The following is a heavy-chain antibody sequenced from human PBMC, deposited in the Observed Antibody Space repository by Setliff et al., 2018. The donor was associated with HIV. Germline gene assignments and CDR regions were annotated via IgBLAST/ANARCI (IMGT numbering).Heavy chain of an antibody. CDR2: FYHSGST. CDR3: VSGPLSGYGYYFDY. D-gene: IGHD3-3*01. J-gene: IGHJ4*02. CDR1: GYSVSSGYY. Sequence: SETLSLTCAVSGYSVSSGYYWGRIRQPPGKGLEWIGSFYHSGSTFYNPSLKSRVTISLDTSKNQFSLKLRSVTAADTAVYYCVSGPLSGYGYYFDYWGQGALVTVSS. V-gene: IGHV4-38-2*01.